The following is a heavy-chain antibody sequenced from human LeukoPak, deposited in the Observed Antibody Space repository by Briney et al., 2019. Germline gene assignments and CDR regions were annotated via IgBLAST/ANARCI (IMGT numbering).Heavy chain of an antibody. CDR3: ARGSLGYCSGGSCSGYYYYGMDV. D-gene: IGHD2-15*01. CDR2: IYYSGST. J-gene: IGHJ6*02. CDR1: GSSISSSSYY. V-gene: IGHV4-39*01. Sequence: PSETLSLTCTVSGSSISSSSYYWGWIRQPPGKGLEWIGSIYYSGSTYYNPSLKSRVTISVDTSKNQFSLKLSSVTAADTAVYYCARGSLGYCSGGSCSGYYYYGMDVWGQGTTVTVSS.